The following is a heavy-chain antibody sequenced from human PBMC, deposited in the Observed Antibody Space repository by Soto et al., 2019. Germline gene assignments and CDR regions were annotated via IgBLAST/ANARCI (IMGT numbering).Heavy chain of an antibody. CDR3: ARGYSSSWYRGTNWFDP. V-gene: IGHV4-59*01. J-gene: IGHJ5*02. Sequence: SETLSLTCTVSGGSISSYYWSWIRQPPGKGLEWIGYIYYSGSTNYNPSLKSRVTISVDTSKNQFSLKLSSVTAADTAVYYCARGYSSSWYRGTNWFDPWGQGTLVTVSS. CDR2: IYYSGST. CDR1: GGSISSYY. D-gene: IGHD6-13*01.